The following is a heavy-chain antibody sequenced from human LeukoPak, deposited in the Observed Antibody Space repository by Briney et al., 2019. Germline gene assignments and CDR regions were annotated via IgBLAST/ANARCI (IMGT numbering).Heavy chain of an antibody. CDR2: ISSGSSYI. D-gene: IGHD6-19*01. V-gene: IGHV3-21*01. CDR1: GFTLSRYS. J-gene: IGHJ4*02. CDR3: AKDRSSGFDY. Sequence: PGGSLRLSCAASGFTLSRYSMNWVRQAPGKGLEWVSSISSGSSYIYYAGSVKGRFTISRDNAKNSLYLQMNSLRAEDTAVYYCAKDRSSGFDYWGQGTLVTVSS.